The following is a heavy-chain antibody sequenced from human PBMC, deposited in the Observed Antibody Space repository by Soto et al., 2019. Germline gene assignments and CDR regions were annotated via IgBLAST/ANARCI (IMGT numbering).Heavy chain of an antibody. CDR3: TTWLTAHFDY. D-gene: IGHD2-21*02. V-gene: IGHV3-53*01. CDR1: GFTVSRNY. CDR2: SYSGGTT. Sequence: PGGSLRLSCAASGFTVSRNYVSWVRQAPGKGLAWVSLSYSGGTTDYADSVKGRFTISRDNSKNTLYLQMNSLRAEDTAVYYCTTWLTAHFDYWGRGTQVTVS. J-gene: IGHJ4*02.